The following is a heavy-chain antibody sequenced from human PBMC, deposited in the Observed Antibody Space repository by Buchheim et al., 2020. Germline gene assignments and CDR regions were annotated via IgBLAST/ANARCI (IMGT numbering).Heavy chain of an antibody. CDR1: GFIFSDYS. Sequence: EVQLVESGGGLVQPGGSLRLSCAGTGFIFSDYSMNWVRQAPGKGLEWVSYISSSSSTIYYADSVKGRFTISRNNAKTSLYLQMNSLRAEDTAVYFCARGPNNWNRWSEYFHHWGQGTL. CDR2: ISSSSSTI. V-gene: IGHV3-48*01. CDR3: ARGPNNWNRWSEYFHH. J-gene: IGHJ1*01. D-gene: IGHD1-20*01.